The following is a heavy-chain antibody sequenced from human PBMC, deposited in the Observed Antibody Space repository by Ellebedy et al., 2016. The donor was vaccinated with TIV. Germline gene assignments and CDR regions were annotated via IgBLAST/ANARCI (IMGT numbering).Heavy chain of an antibody. CDR1: GFTFSSNA. V-gene: IGHV3-23*01. D-gene: IGHD6-19*01. Sequence: GGSLRLSCAASGFTFSSNAMSWVRQAPGKGLEWVSAISGSGANTYYADSVKGRFTISRDNAKNSLYLQMNSLRAEDTAVYYCARDSRYSSRRLFDYWGQGTLVTVSS. J-gene: IGHJ4*02. CDR3: ARDSRYSSRRLFDY. CDR2: ISGSGANT.